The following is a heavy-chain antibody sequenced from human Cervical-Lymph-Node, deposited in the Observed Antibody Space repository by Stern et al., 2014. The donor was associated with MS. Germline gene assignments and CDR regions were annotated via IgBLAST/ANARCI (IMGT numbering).Heavy chain of an antibody. J-gene: IGHJ4*02. Sequence: EVQLVESGGGLVKPGGTLRLSCVASAFSFSDYAMNWVRQAPGKGLDWVASISSRGFYIYYGDSMEGRFTISRDNAKNSLYLHMKTLRAEDTAVYYCASPGPHCTTTTSCYLAFEYWGQGALVTVSS. CDR2: ISSRGFYI. CDR3: ASPGPHCTTTTSCYLAFEY. V-gene: IGHV3-21*01. CDR1: AFSFSDYA. D-gene: IGHD2-2*01.